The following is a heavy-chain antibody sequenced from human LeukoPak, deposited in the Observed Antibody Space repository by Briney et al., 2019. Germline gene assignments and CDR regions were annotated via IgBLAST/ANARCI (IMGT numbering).Heavy chain of an antibody. J-gene: IGHJ4*02. CDR3: ARGAYYDSSGPIDY. CDR2: ISYDGSNK. Sequence: GGSLRLSCVASGFTFSSYGMHWVRQAPGKGLEWVAVISYDGSNKFYADSVKGRFTISRDNSKKTLYLQMNSLRAGDTAVYYCARGAYYDSSGPIDYWGQGTLVTVSS. V-gene: IGHV3-30*03. CDR1: GFTFSSYG. D-gene: IGHD3-22*01.